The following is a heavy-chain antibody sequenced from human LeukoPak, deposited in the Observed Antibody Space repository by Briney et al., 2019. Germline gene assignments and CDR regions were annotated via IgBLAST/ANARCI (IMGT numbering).Heavy chain of an antibody. V-gene: IGHV3-53*04. D-gene: IGHD6-19*01. CDR3: ARVSYTSGWRGAFDV. J-gene: IGHJ3*01. CDR2: MYSGGDT. CDR1: GFTVTNNY. Sequence: GGSLRLSCVASGFTVTNNYMSWVRQAPGKGLQWVSDMYSGGDTFYADSVKGRFTISRHNSKSTLYLQMNSLRAADTAVYYCARVSYTSGWRGAFDVGGHGTMVTVS.